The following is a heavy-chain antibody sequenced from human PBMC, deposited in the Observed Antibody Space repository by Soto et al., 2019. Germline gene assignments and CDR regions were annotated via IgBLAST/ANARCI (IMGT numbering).Heavy chain of an antibody. D-gene: IGHD3-22*01. Sequence: GASVKVSCKASGYTFTGYYMHWVRQAPGQGLEWMGWINPNSGGTNYAQKFQGWVTMTRDTSISTAYMELSRLRSDDTAVYYCATTRKYYYDSSGYDAFDIWGQGTIVTVS. J-gene: IGHJ3*02. CDR1: GYTFTGYY. CDR2: INPNSGGT. V-gene: IGHV1-2*04. CDR3: ATTRKYYYDSSGYDAFDI.